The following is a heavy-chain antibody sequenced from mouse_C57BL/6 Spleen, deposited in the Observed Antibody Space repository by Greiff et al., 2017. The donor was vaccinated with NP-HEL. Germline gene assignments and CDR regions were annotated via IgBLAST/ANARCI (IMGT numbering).Heavy chain of an antibody. J-gene: IGHJ4*01. V-gene: IGHV1-53*01. CDR1: GYTFTSYW. CDR2: INPSNGGT. Sequence: QVQLKQPGTELVKPGASVKLSCKASGYTFTSYWMHWVKQRPGQGLEWIGNINPSNGGTNYNEKFKSKATLTVDKSSSPAYMQLSSLTSDDSAVYYCATAYSNPYYAIDYWGQGTSVTVSS. CDR3: ATAYSNPYYAIDY. D-gene: IGHD2-5*01.